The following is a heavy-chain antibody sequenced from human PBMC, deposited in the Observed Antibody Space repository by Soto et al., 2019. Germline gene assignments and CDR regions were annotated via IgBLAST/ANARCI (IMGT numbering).Heavy chain of an antibody. CDR3: ARTHYSMDV. Sequence: QVQLQQWGAGLLKPSETLSLTCAVYGGSFSDFHWSWIRQPPGKGLEWIGEIHHRGNTNYNPSLRSRVTMSVDTSQNQFSLKMTSVTAADTAVYYCARTHYSMDVWDKGTTVTVPS. CDR2: IHHRGNT. CDR1: GGSFSDFH. J-gene: IGHJ6*03. V-gene: IGHV4-34*01.